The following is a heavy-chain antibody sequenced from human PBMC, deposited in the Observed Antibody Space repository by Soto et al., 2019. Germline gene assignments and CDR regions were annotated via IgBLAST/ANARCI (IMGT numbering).Heavy chain of an antibody. V-gene: IGHV3-23*01. D-gene: IGHD4-17*01. Sequence: GGSLRLSDAASGFTFNNYAMNWDRQAPGKGLEWVSGISGSGGSTYYADSVKGRFTISRDNSKNTLYLQMNSLRAEDTAVYYCAKDHKTTVTSWGYFDYWGQGTLVTVSS. CDR2: ISGSGGST. CDR3: AKDHKTTVTSWGYFDY. J-gene: IGHJ4*02. CDR1: GFTFNNYA.